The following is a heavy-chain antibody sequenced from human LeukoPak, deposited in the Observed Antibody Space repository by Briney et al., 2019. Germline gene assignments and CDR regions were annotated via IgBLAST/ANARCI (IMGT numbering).Heavy chain of an antibody. Sequence: ASVKVSCKASGYTFTGYYMHWVRQAPGQGLEWMGWINPISGGTNYAQKFQGRVTMTRDTSISTAYMELSRLRSDDTAVYYCARDYRKGYCSGGSCYTPVAFDIWGQGTMVTVSS. CDR2: INPISGGT. D-gene: IGHD2-15*01. V-gene: IGHV1-2*02. CDR3: ARDYRKGYCSGGSCYTPVAFDI. CDR1: GYTFTGYY. J-gene: IGHJ3*02.